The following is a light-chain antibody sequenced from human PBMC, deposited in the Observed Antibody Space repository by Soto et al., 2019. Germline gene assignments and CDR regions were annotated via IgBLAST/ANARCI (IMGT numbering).Light chain of an antibody. CDR1: SSDVGTYNL. CDR3: CSYAGGSTYV. J-gene: IGLJ1*01. Sequence: QSALTQPASVSGSPGQSITISCTGSSSDVGTYNLVSWYQQHPGKAPKFIIYEGSKRPSGVSNRFSGFKSGNTASLTISGLQAEDGADYYCCSYAGGSTYVFGTGTKVTVL. CDR2: EGS. V-gene: IGLV2-23*01.